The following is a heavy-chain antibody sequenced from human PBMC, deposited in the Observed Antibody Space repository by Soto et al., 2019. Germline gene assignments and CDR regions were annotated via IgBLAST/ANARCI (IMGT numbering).Heavy chain of an antibody. CDR2: ISSSGSTI. CDR1: GFTVSSYS. J-gene: IGHJ3*02. D-gene: IGHD2-2*01. V-gene: IGHV3-48*04. Sequence: GCMRLSRAASGFTVSSYSMNWVRQATGKGLEWGSYISSSGSTIYYADSVKGRFTISRDNAKNSLYLQMNSLRAEDTAVYYCARDWGDIVVVPAALGSDAFDIWGQGTMVTVSS. CDR3: ARDWGDIVVVPAALGSDAFDI.